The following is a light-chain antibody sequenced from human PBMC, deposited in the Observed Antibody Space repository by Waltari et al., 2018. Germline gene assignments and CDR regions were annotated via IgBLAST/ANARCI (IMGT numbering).Light chain of an antibody. Sequence: SSELTQPSSVSVSPGQTVRITCSGDVVSKMYVRWFQLKPGQAPVLLIYQDSQRPSGIPERFSGSSSGTTVTLTITGARVEDEADYYCYSATDNGWVFGGGTRVTVL. CDR2: QDS. J-gene: IGLJ3*02. V-gene: IGLV3-27*01. CDR1: VVSKMY. CDR3: YSATDNGWV.